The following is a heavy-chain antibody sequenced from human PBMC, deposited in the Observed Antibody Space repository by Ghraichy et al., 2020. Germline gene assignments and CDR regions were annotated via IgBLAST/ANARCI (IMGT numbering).Heavy chain of an antibody. Sequence: GSLRLSCAVYGGSFSGYYWSWIRQPPGKGLEWIGEINHSGSTNYNPSLKSRVTISVDTSKNQFSLKLSSVTAADTAVYYCARGKGDGYNYPKCWFDPWGQGTLVTVSS. V-gene: IGHV4-34*01. D-gene: IGHD5-24*01. CDR1: GGSFSGYY. CDR2: INHSGST. J-gene: IGHJ5*02. CDR3: ARGKGDGYNYPKCWFDP.